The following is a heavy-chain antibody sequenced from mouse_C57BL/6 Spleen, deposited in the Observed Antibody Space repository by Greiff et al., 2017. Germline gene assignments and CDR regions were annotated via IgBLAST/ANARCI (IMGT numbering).Heavy chain of an antibody. D-gene: IGHD2-4*01. CDR3: ARGGLRSFDY. J-gene: IGHJ2*01. CDR1: GYTFTNYW. CDR2: IYPGGGYT. V-gene: IGHV1-63*01. Sequence: VQLVESGAELVRPGTSVKMSCKASGYTFTNYWIGWAKQRPGHGLEWIGDIYPGGGYTNYNEKFKGKATLTADKSSSTAYMQFSSLTSEDSAIYYCARGGLRSFDYWGQGTTLTVSS.